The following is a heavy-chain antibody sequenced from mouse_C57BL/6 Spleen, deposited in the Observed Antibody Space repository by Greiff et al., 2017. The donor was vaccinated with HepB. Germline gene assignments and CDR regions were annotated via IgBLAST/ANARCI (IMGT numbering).Heavy chain of an antibody. CDR3: ASQKFLYGSSYKAFAY. D-gene: IGHD1-1*01. J-gene: IGHJ3*01. V-gene: IGHV1-64*01. Sequence: QVQLKQPGAELVKPGASVKLSCKASGYTFTSYWMHWVKQRPGQGLEWIGMIHPNSGSTNYNEKFKSKATLTVDKSSSTAYMQLSSLTSEDSAVYYCASQKFLYGSSYKAFAYWGQGTLVTVSA. CDR2: IHPNSGST. CDR1: GYTFTSYW.